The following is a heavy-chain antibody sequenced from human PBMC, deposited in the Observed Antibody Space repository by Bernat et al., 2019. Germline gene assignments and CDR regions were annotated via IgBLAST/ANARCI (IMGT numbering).Heavy chain of an antibody. D-gene: IGHD2-15*01. CDR1: GFTFSNYW. Sequence: EVQLVESGGGLVQPGGSLRLSRAASGFTFSNYWMSWVRQAPGKGLEWVAKIKQDGSEKYYVDSVKGRFTISRDNAKNSLYLQMNSLRAEDTAVYYCARGPYCSGGSCYSVDAFDIWGQGTMVTVSS. CDR3: ARGPYCSGGSCYSVDAFDI. V-gene: IGHV3-7*03. J-gene: IGHJ3*02. CDR2: IKQDGSEK.